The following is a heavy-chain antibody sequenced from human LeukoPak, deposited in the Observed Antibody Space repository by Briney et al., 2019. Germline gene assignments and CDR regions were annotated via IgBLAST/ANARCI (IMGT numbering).Heavy chain of an antibody. Sequence: GGSLRLSCAVSGFTLDDYAMHGVRQVPGEGVEGVSGFNWNSDSIGYADYVKGRFTTSRDNAKNSLYLKMNSLRAEDTAFYYCAINGGGDSGYGNFDYWGQGTLVTVSS. D-gene: IGHD5-12*01. CDR2: FNWNSDSI. CDR3: AINGGGDSGYGNFDY. CDR1: GFTLDDYA. V-gene: IGHV3-9*01. J-gene: IGHJ4*02.